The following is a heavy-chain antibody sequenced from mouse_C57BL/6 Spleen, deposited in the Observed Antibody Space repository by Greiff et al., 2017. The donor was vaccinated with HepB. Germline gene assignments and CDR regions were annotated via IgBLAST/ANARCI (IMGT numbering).Heavy chain of an antibody. Sequence: VHVKQSGPELVKPGASVKISCKASGYTFTDYYMNWVKQSHGKSLEWIGDINPNNGGTSYNQKFKGKATLTVDKSSSTAYMELRRLTSEDSAVYYCARYEDPPRYFDVWGTGTTVTVSS. CDR2: INPNNGGT. D-gene: IGHD2-10*02. V-gene: IGHV1-26*01. J-gene: IGHJ1*03. CDR3: ARYEDPPRYFDV. CDR1: GYTFTDYY.